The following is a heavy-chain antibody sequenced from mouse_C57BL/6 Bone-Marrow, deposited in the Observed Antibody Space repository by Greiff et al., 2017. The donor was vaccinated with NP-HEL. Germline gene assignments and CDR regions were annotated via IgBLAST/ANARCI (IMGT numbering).Heavy chain of an antibody. CDR1: GYSITSGYY. CDR3: ARVDDGYAWFAY. Sequence: ESGPGLVKPSQSLSLTCSVTGYSITSGYYWNWIRQFPGNKLEWLGYISYDGSNNYNPSLKNRISITRDTSKKQFFLKLISGTTEDTATYYCARVDDGYAWFAYWGQGTLVTVSA. D-gene: IGHD2-3*01. V-gene: IGHV3-6*01. CDR2: ISYDGSN. J-gene: IGHJ3*01.